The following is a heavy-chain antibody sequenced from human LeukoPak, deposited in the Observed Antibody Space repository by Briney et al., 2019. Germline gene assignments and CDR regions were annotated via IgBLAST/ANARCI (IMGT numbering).Heavy chain of an antibody. D-gene: IGHD2-15*01. CDR1: GFAFSSFG. CDR3: VKDVGFCSGDSRSFYDY. CDR2: LSAGGEST. Sequence: GESLRLSCVASGFAFSSFGMSWVRQAPGQGLEWVSTLSAGGESTHYADSVKGRFTISRDNSKNTLYLQMNTLRAEDTALYYCVKDVGFCSGDSRSFYDYWGQGTLVTVSS. V-gene: IGHV3-23*01. J-gene: IGHJ4*02.